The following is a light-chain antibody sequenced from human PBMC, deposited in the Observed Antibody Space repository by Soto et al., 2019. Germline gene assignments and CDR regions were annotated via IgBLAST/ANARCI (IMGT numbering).Light chain of an antibody. J-gene: IGKJ5*01. CDR1: QDISNY. CDR2: DAS. Sequence: DIQMTQSPSSLSASVGDRVTITCRASQDISNYLNWYQQRPGKAPKLLIYDASNLERGVPSSFIGTRSGTHFTFAITSLQPEDVATYYCQQSDSLPITFGQGTRLEI. CDR3: QQSDSLPIT. V-gene: IGKV1-33*01.